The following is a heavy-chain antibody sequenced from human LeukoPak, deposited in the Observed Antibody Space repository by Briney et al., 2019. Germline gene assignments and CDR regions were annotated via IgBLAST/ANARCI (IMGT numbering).Heavy chain of an antibody. J-gene: IGHJ4*02. CDR1: GFTFSSYA. CDR2: ISGSGGST. V-gene: IGHV3-23*01. D-gene: IGHD3-22*01. CDR3: ACAFSWLLPPHY. Sequence: PGGSLRLSCAASGFTFSSYAMTWVRQAPGKGLEWVSVISGSGGSTYYADSVKGRFTISRDNSKSTLYLQMDSLRAEDTAVYYCACAFSWLLPPHYWGQGTLVTVSS.